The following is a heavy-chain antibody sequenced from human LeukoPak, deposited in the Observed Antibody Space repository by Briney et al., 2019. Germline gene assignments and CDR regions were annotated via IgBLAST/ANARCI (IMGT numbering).Heavy chain of an antibody. V-gene: IGHV3-66*01. J-gene: IGHJ4*02. CDR1: GLTVSSNY. CDR2: ISSGGST. Sequence: PGGSLRLSCAASGLTVSSNYMSWVRQAPGKGLEWVSVISSGGSTHYADSVKDRFSISRGNSKNTVYLQMNSLRAEDTAVYYCARGTSSGWYGVYWGQGTLVTVSS. CDR3: ARGTSSGWYGVY. D-gene: IGHD6-19*01.